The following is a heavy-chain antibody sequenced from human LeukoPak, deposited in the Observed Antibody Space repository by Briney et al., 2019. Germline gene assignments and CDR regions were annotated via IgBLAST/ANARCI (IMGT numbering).Heavy chain of an antibody. J-gene: IGHJ4*02. D-gene: IGHD3-10*01. Sequence: GGSLRLSCAASGFTFSSYWMSWVRQAPGKGLEWVSNIKQDGSEKYYVDSVKGRFTISRDNAKNSLYLQMNSLRAEDTAVYYCARERNRVGYYYGSGRFFDYWGQGTLVTVSS. CDR2: IKQDGSEK. V-gene: IGHV3-7*01. CDR3: ARERNRVGYYYGSGRFFDY. CDR1: GFTFSSYW.